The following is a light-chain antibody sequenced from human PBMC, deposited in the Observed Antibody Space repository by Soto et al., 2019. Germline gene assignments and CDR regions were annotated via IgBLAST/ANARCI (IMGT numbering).Light chain of an antibody. V-gene: IGLV2-14*01. CDR3: SSYTTSSTLG. CDR2: GVT. Sequence: QSALTQPASVSGSPGQSITISCTGTSSDIGAYNHVSWYQQHPGKAPKLMIYGVTNRPSGVSNRFSGSKSGNTASLTISGLQAEDEADYYCSSYTTSSTLGFGGGTKLTVL. J-gene: IGLJ2*01. CDR1: SSDIGAYNH.